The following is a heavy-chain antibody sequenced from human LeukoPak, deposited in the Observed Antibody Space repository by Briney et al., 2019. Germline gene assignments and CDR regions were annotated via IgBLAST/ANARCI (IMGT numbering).Heavy chain of an antibody. V-gene: IGHV4-59*01. J-gene: IGHJ4*02. CDR3: ARELVATGVYFDY. Sequence: PSETLSLTCTVSGGSISSYYWSWIRQPPGKRLEWIGYIYYSGSTNYSPSLKSRVTISVDTSKNQFSLKLSSVTAADTAVYYCARELVATGVYFDYWGQGTLVTVSS. D-gene: IGHD5-12*01. CDR2: IYYSGST. CDR1: GGSISSYY.